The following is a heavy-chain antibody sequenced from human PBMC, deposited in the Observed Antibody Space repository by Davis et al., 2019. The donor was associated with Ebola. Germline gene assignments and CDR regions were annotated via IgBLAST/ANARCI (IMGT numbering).Heavy chain of an antibody. J-gene: IGHJ4*02. Sequence: GESLKISCAASGFTFSSYSMNWVRQAPGKGLEWVSSISSSSSYIYYADSVKGRFTISRDNAKNPLYLQMNSLRAEDTAVYYCAGYYGSGSYYNPLDYWGQGTLVTVSS. CDR2: ISSSSSYI. V-gene: IGHV3-21*01. CDR3: AGYYGSGSYYNPLDY. D-gene: IGHD3-10*01. CDR1: GFTFSSYS.